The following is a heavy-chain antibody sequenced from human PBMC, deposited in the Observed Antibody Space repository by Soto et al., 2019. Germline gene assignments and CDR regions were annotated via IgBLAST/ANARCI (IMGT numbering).Heavy chain of an antibody. D-gene: IGHD2-21*01. J-gene: IGHJ6*02. Sequence: QVQLQESGPGLVKPSQTLSLTCTVSGGSISSGGYYWNWIRQHPGKGLEWIGYIYYSGTTYYNPYLKSRVTISVDTCKNQFSLKLSSVTAADTAVYYCAASCVGCGGFNYYGMDVWGQGTTVTVSS. CDR3: AASCVGCGGFNYYGMDV. V-gene: IGHV4-31*03. CDR1: GGSISSGGYY. CDR2: IYYSGTT.